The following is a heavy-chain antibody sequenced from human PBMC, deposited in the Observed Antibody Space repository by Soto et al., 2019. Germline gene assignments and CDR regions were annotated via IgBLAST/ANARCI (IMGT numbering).Heavy chain of an antibody. D-gene: IGHD6-13*01. J-gene: IGHJ5*02. CDR1: GFTFSSCS. V-gene: IGHV3-21*01. Sequence: GESLKISCAASGFTFSSCSMNWVRQAPGKGLEWVSSISSSSSYIYYADSVKGRFTISRDNAKNSLYLQMNSLRAEDTAVYYCTRDASRDSSARGWFDPWGPGTLVTVSS. CDR2: ISSSSSYI. CDR3: TRDASRDSSARGWFDP.